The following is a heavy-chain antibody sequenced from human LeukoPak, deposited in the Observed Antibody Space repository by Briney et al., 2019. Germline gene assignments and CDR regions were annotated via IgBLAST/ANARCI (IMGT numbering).Heavy chain of an antibody. J-gene: IGHJ4*02. CDR3: ARGFQSGDSPV. D-gene: IGHD2-21*02. CDR2: IHKSGTTV. Sequence: RGSLRLSCAASGFPFSSFSMNWVRQAPGKGLEGVSYIHKSGTTVYYADSVRGRFAISRDSALNSLFLDMSDLRVEDTAVYYCARGFQSGDSPVWGQGTLVTVSS. CDR1: GFPFSSFS. V-gene: IGHV3-48*04.